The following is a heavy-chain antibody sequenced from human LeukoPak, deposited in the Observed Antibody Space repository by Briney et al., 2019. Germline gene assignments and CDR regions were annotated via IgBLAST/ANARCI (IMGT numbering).Heavy chain of an antibody. V-gene: IGHV3-30*18. J-gene: IGHJ3*02. CDR3: AKDPYPVEMATADAFDI. CDR2: ISYDGSNK. CDR1: GFTFSSYS. Sequence: PGGSLRLSCAASGFTFSSYSMNWVRQAPGKGLEWVAVISYDGSNKYYADSVKGRFTISRDNSKNTLYLQMNSLRAEDTAVYYCAKDPYPVEMATADAFDIWGQGTTVTVSS. D-gene: IGHD5-24*01.